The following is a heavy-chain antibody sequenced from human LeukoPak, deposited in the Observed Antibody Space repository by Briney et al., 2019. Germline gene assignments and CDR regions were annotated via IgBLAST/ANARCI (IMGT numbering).Heavy chain of an antibody. Sequence: NPSETLSLTCTVSGGSISSYYWSWIRQPPGKGLEWIGYIYYSGSTNYNPSLKSRVTISVDTSNNQFSLKLSSVTAADTAVYYCARGGMATVHFDYWGQGTLVTVSS. CDR2: IYYSGST. CDR1: GGSISSYY. J-gene: IGHJ4*02. V-gene: IGHV4-59*01. D-gene: IGHD5-24*01. CDR3: ARGGMATVHFDY.